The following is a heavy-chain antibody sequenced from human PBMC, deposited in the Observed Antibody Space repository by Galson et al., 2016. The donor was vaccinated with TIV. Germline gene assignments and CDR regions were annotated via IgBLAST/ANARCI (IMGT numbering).Heavy chain of an antibody. CDR1: GYPFSSWW. J-gene: IGHJ6*02. D-gene: IGHD3-3*01. CDR2: IDPDDSET. Sequence: QSGAEVKKPGEALKISCKGSGYPFSSWWNAWVRQMPGKGLEWMGKIDPDDSETRYSPSFQGQVTISVDKSTRTAFLQWRSLKASDTGMYYCARQAGRGYGLDVWGLGTTVIVS. CDR3: ARQAGRGYGLDV. V-gene: IGHV5-51*01.